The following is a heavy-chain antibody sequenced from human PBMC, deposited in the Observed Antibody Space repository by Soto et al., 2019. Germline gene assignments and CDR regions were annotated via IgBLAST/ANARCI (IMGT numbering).Heavy chain of an antibody. J-gene: IGHJ4*02. CDR2: FYNGGTT. CDR1: GGSISTYY. CDR3: ARDGSERPPNY. Sequence: QVQLQESGPGLVKPSETLSLTCTVSGGSISTYYWIWIRQPPGEGLEWIGVFYNGGTTNYSPSLKRGVTISVDASKSVFSRKLNSVTAADTAVYYCARDGSERPPNYCGQGILVTVSS. V-gene: IGHV4-59*01. D-gene: IGHD3-10*01.